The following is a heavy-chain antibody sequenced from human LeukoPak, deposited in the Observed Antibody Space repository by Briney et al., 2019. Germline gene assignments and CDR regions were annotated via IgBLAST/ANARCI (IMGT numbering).Heavy chain of an antibody. V-gene: IGHV4-4*09. CDR1: GGSITSYY. CDR3: ARHFKHVRSGTQHWFDP. Sequence: PSETLSLTCTVSGGSITSYYWSWIRQPPGKGLEWIGFIYSSGSTNYNPSLRSRLTISVDTSKNHFSLKLSSVTAAHTAVYYCARHFKHVRSGTQHWFDPWGQGTLVTVSS. J-gene: IGHJ5*02. CDR2: IYSSGST. D-gene: IGHD1-14*01.